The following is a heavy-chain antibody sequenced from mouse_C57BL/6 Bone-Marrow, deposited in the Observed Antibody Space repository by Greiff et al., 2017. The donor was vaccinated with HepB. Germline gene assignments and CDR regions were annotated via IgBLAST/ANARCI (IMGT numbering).Heavy chain of an antibody. D-gene: IGHD1-1*01. Sequence: VQLQQSGPELVKPGASVKISCKASGYALSSSWMNWVKQRPGKGLEWIGRIYPGDGDTNYNGKFKGKATLTADKSSSTAYTQLSSLTSEDSAVYFCARSDLITTVVGGYFDYWGQGTTLTVSS. CDR3: ARSDLITTVVGGYFDY. CDR1: GYALSSSW. J-gene: IGHJ2*01. V-gene: IGHV1-82*01. CDR2: IYPGDGDT.